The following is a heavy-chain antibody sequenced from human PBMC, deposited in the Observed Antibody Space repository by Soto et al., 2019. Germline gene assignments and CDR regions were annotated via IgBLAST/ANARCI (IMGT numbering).Heavy chain of an antibody. CDR1: GGSISSGGYY. Sequence: QVQLQESGPGLVKPSQTLSLTCTVSGGSISSGGYYWSWIRQHPGTGLEWIGYSYYSGSTYYNPSLRSRVTISVDTSKNQFSLKLSSVTAADTAVYYCARWGGATSFDYWGQGALVTVSS. J-gene: IGHJ4*02. CDR3: ARWGGATSFDY. D-gene: IGHD1-26*01. CDR2: SYYSGST. V-gene: IGHV4-31*03.